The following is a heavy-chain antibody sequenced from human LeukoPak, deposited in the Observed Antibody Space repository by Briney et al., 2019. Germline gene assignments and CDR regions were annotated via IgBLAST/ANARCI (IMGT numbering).Heavy chain of an antibody. Sequence: GGSLRLSCAASGFTFSSYSMNWVRQAPGKGLEWVSSISSSSYIYYADSVKGRFTISRDNTKHSLYLQMNSMRAEDTAVYYCATEGYCSSTSCWGQGTLVTVSS. J-gene: IGHJ4*02. CDR2: ISSSSYI. D-gene: IGHD2-2*01. V-gene: IGHV3-21*01. CDR3: ATEGYCSSTSC. CDR1: GFTFSSYS.